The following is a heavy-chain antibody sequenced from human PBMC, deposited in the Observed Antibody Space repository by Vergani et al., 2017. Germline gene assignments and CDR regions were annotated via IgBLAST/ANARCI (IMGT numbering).Heavy chain of an antibody. J-gene: IGHJ4*02. CDR1: GFTFDDYA. V-gene: IGHV3-9*01. CDR3: AKGVNYYDSSGYLFDY. CDR2: ISWNSGSI. D-gene: IGHD3-22*01. Sequence: EVQLVESGGVVVQPGRSLRLSCAASGFTFDDYAMHWVRQAPGKGLEWVSGISWNSGSIGYADSVKGRFTISRDNAKNSLYLQMNSLRAEDTALYYCAKGVNYYDSSGYLFDYWGQGTLVTVSS.